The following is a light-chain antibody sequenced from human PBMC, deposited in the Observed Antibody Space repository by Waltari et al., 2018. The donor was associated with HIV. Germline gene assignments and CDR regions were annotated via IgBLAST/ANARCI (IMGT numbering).Light chain of an antibody. Sequence: QSALTQPPSASGSPGPSVTIACTGTSSDVGGYDYVYWYQQHPGKAPKLMIYEVSKRPSGVPDRFSGSKSGNTASLTVSGLQAEDEADYYCSSFAGTNNLVFGGGTKLTVL. CDR2: EVS. V-gene: IGLV2-8*01. CDR3: SSFAGTNNLV. CDR1: SSDVGGYDY. J-gene: IGLJ2*01.